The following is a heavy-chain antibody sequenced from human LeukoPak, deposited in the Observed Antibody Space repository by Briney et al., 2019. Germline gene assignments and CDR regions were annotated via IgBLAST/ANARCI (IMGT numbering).Heavy chain of an antibody. J-gene: IGHJ4*02. CDR1: GFTFSTYW. D-gene: IGHD3-10*01. V-gene: IGHV3-74*01. CDR2: INSDGSVT. Sequence: GGSLRLSCAASGFTFSTYWMHWVRQAPGKGLVWVARINSDGSVTAYADSVKGRFTVSRDNAKNTLYLQMNSLRAEDTSVYYCAKGPYYSVSGSPIDYWGQGTLVTVSS. CDR3: AKGPYYSVSGSPIDY.